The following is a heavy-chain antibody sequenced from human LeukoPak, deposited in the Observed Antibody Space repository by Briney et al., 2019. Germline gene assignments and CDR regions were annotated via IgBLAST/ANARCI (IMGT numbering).Heavy chain of an antibody. CDR2: IWYGGSNK. CDR3: AKALGIAASGAMDV. CDR1: GFTFSSYG. D-gene: IGHD6-13*01. Sequence: GRSLRLSCAASGFTFSSYGMHWVRQAPGKGLEWVAVIWYGGSNKYYADSVKGRITISRDNSKNTLYLQMNSLRAEDTAVYYCAKALGIAASGAMDVWGKGTTVTGSS. V-gene: IGHV3-30*18. J-gene: IGHJ6*03.